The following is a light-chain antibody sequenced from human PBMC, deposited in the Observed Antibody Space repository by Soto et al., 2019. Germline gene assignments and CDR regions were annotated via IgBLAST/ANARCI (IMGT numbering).Light chain of an antibody. CDR2: AAS. CDR3: QQSYTTPRIT. Sequence: DIQMPQSPSSLSASIGDSVIITCRASQDIGTYLNWYQHKPGKAPKHLIYAASSLQTGVPSRFTGSGSGTEFTLTTDSLQPEDFATYYCQQSYTTPRITFGQGTRLEIK. CDR1: QDIGTY. J-gene: IGKJ5*01. V-gene: IGKV1-39*01.